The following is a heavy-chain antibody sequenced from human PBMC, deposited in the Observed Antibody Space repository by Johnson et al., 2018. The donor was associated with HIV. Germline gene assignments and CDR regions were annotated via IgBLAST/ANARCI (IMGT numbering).Heavy chain of an antibody. J-gene: IGHJ3*02. D-gene: IGHD5-12*01. CDR3: ARGGYWATTIAYRGDDSFDI. CDR2: IKQDGSET. CDR1: GFSVDDYG. Sequence: VQLVESGGGVVRPGGSLRLSCEGSGFSVDDYGMSWVRQAPGKGLEWVANIKQDGSETHYGDSVKGRFTISRDNAKNSLYVQMSSLRAEDTAVYYCARGGYWATTIAYRGDDSFDIWGQGTKVIVSS. V-gene: IGHV3-7*01.